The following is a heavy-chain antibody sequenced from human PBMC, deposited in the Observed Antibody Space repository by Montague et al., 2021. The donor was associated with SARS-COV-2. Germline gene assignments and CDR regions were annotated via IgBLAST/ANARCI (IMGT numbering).Heavy chain of an antibody. CDR1: GGSFSGYN. J-gene: IGHJ4*02. D-gene: IGHD5-12*01. V-gene: IGHV4-34*01. CDR2: INHSGST. CDR3: AGRPTNNIGMVATRLDY. Sequence: SETLSLTCAVYGGSFSGYNWYWIRQPPGKGLEWFGEINHSGSTNNNPSPNSRVTTSVDASNNQLSLKLTAVTAADTAVYYCAGRPTNNIGMVATRLDYWGQGTLVTVSS.